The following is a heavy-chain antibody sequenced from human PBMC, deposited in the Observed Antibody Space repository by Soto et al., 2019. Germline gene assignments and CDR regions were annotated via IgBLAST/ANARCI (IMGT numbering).Heavy chain of an antibody. CDR1: GGTFSSYA. J-gene: IGHJ2*01. Sequence: QVQLVQSGAEVKKPGSSVKVSCKASGGTFSSYAISWVRQAPGQGLEWMGGIIPIFGTANYAQKFQGRVTITTDETTSTAYMEQSSLRSEDTAVYYCASPASATVTTSLGFDLSGRGTLITVST. D-gene: IGHD4-4*01. CDR2: IIPIFGTA. V-gene: IGHV1-69*01. CDR3: ASPASATVTTSLGFDL.